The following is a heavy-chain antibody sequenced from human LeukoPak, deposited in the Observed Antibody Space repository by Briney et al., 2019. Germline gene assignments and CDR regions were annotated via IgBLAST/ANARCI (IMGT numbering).Heavy chain of an antibody. CDR1: GFTFDDYA. D-gene: IGHD2-15*01. Sequence: PGGSLRLSCAASGFTFDDYAMHWVRQAPGKGLEWVSAISGSGGSTYYADSVKGRFTISRDNSKNTLYLQMNSLRAEDTAVYHCAKIRAEVPDIVVVVAATSFDYWGQGTLVTVSS. CDR3: AKIRAEVPDIVVVVAATSFDY. J-gene: IGHJ4*02. CDR2: ISGSGGST. V-gene: IGHV3-23*01.